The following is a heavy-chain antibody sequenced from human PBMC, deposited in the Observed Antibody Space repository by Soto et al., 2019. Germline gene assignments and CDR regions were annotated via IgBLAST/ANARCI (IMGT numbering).Heavy chain of an antibody. CDR1: GFTFSSYA. CDR3: AKGYLAGGSSGPISYYYYYGMDV. D-gene: IGHD6-19*01. V-gene: IGHV3-23*01. J-gene: IGHJ6*02. Sequence: SCAASGFTFSSYAMSWVRQAPGKGLEWVSAISGSGGSTYYADSVKGRFTISRDNSKNTLYLQMNSLRAEDTAVYYCAKGYLAGGSSGPISYYYYYGMDVWGQGTTVTVSS. CDR2: ISGSGGST.